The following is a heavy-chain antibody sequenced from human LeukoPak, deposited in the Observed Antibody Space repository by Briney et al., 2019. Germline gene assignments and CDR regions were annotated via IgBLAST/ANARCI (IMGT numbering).Heavy chain of an antibody. CDR3: AKDDYYDTSGYRD. D-gene: IGHD3-22*01. J-gene: IGHJ4*02. V-gene: IGHV3-23*01. CDR1: GFTFRSYG. Sequence: GGSLRLSCAASGFTFRSYGMTWVRQAPGKGLEWVSAISGSGDSTYYADSVKGRFTISRDNSKNTLYLQMNSLRAEDTAVYYCAKDDYYDTSGYRDWGQGTLVTVSS. CDR2: ISGSGDST.